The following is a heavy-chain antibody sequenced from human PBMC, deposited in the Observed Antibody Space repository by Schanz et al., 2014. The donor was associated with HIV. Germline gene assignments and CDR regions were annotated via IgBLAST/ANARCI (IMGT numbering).Heavy chain of an antibody. CDR1: GYTFTSQY. V-gene: IGHV1-8*02. D-gene: IGHD1-26*01. CDR2: INPNSGNT. CDR3: ASLVGATGLELDY. Sequence: QLQLVQSGAGVKKPGASVKVSCKASGYTFTSQYMHWVRQAPGQGLEWMGWINPNSGNTGYAQKFQGRVTMTRNTSISTAYMELSSLRSEDTAVYYCASLVGATGLELDYWGQGTLVTVSS. J-gene: IGHJ4*02.